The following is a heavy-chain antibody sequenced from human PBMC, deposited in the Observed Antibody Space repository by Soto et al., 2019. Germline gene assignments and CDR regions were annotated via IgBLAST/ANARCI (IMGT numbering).Heavy chain of an antibody. CDR2: IYYSGST. J-gene: IGHJ6*02. V-gene: IGHV4-31*03. D-gene: IGHD6-6*01. CDR3: AREGAAPYYYYGMDV. Sequence: SETLYLTCTVSGCSIRRGGYFWSWIRQHPGQGLEWIGFIYYSGSTYYNPSLKHRVTISVETSKNQFSLKLSSLTAADTAVYYCAREGAAPYYYYGMDVWGQGTTVT. CDR1: GCSIRRGGYF.